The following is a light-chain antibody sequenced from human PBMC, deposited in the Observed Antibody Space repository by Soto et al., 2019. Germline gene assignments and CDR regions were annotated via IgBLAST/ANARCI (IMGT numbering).Light chain of an antibody. J-gene: IGKJ4*01. CDR2: GAS. CDR3: QQSYDSHPT. Sequence: SQTINNYLNWYQQKPGKAPKCLIYGASSLQSGVSSRFSGRGSGTDYTLTISSLQHEDFATYYCQQSYDSHPTLGGGTKADIK. CDR1: QTINNY. V-gene: IGKV1-39*01.